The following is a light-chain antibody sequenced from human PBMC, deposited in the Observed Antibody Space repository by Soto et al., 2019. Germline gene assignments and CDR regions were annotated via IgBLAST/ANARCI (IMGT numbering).Light chain of an antibody. CDR1: QSISTY. Sequence: DIQMTQSPSSLSASIGDRVTITCRASQSISTYLNWYQQKPGKAPNLLIYAASSLQSGVPSRFSGSGSGTDFTLTISSLQPEDFATYYCQQSYSSPRTFGGGTKVVIK. CDR2: AAS. CDR3: QQSYSSPRT. J-gene: IGKJ4*01. V-gene: IGKV1-39*01.